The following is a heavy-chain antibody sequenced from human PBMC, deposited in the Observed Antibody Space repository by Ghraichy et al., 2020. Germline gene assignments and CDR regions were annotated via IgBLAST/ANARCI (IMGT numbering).Heavy chain of an antibody. CDR3: ARMMYSGSYPYFDY. V-gene: IGHV4-39*01. CDR1: GGSISSSSYY. D-gene: IGHD1-26*01. Sequence: SETLSLTCTVSGGSISSSSYYWGWIRQPPGKGLEWIGSIYYSGSTYYNPSLKSRVTISVDTSKNQFSLKLSHVTAADTAVYYCARMMYSGSYPYFDYWGQGTLVTVSS. J-gene: IGHJ4*02. CDR2: IYYSGST.